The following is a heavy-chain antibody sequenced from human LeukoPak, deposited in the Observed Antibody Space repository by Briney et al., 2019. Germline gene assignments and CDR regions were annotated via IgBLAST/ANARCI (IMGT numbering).Heavy chain of an antibody. J-gene: IGHJ6*03. D-gene: IGHD3-10*01. CDR2: INHSGST. V-gene: IGHV4-34*01. Sequence: PSETLSLTCAVYGGSFSGYYWSWIRQPPGKGLEWIGEINHSGSTNYNPSLKSRVTISVDTSKNQFSLKLSSVTAADTAVYYCARVRSYYGSGSYWDYYYMDVWGKGTTVTVSS. CDR3: ARVRSYYGSGSYWDYYYMDV. CDR1: GGSFSGYY.